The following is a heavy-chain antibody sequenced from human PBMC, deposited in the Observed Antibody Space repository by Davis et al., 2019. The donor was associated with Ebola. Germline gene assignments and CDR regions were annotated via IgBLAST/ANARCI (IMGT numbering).Heavy chain of an antibody. D-gene: IGHD4-17*01. CDR2: IYSGGST. CDR3: ARINPTRLGDPVDY. Sequence: PGGSLRLSCAASGFTVSSNYMSWVRQPPGKGLEWVSVIYSGGSTYYADSVKGRFTISRDNSKNTLYLQMNSLRAEDTAVYYCARINPTRLGDPVDYWGQGTVVTVSS. V-gene: IGHV3-53*01. J-gene: IGHJ4*02. CDR1: GFTVSSNY.